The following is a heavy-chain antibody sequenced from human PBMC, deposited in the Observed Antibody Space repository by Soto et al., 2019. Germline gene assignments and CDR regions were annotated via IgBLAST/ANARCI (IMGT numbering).Heavy chain of an antibody. CDR1: GYTFTSYD. CDR2: MNPNSGNT. Sequence: QVQLVQSGAEVKKPGASVKVSCKASGYTFTSYDINWVRQATGQGLEWMGWMNPNSGNTGYAQKFQGRVTMTRNTYIRTAYMELGILRSEHAAMYHCAITLDCHNVDYWGRGALGTLSP. D-gene: IGHD1-1*01. J-gene: IGHJ4*02. V-gene: IGHV1-8*01. CDR3: AITLDCHNVDY.